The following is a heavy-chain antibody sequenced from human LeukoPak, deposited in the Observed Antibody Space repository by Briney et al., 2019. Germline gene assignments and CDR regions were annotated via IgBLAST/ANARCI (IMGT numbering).Heavy chain of an antibody. V-gene: IGHV4-34*01. CDR2: INHSGST. CDR1: GGSISSYY. D-gene: IGHD4-23*01. CDR3: ARQGGGNRNGMDV. J-gene: IGHJ6*02. Sequence: PSETLSLTCTVSGGSISSYYWSWIRQPPGKGLEWIGEINHSGSTNSNPSLKSRVTISVDTSKNQFSLKLSSVTAADTAVYYCARQGGGNRNGMDVWGQGTTVTVSS.